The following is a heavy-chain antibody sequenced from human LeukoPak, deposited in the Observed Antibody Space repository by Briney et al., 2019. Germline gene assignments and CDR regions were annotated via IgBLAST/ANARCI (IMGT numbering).Heavy chain of an antibody. V-gene: IGHV3-30*02. D-gene: IGHD6-19*01. CDR1: GFTFSSYG. J-gene: IGHJ4*02. CDR2: IRYDGSNK. CDR3: AKERESSGWYEGGFDY. Sequence: GGSLRLSCAASGFTFSSYGMHWVRQAPGKGLEWVAFIRYDGSNKYYADSVKGRFTISRDNSKNTLYLQMNSLRAEDTAVYYCAKERESSGWYEGGFDYWGQGTLVTVSS.